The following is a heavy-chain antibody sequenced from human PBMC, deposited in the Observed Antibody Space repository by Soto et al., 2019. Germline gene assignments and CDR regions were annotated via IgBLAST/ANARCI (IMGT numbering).Heavy chain of an antibody. Sequence: TSQTLSLTCAVYGGSFRGYYWSWIRQPPGKGLEWIGYIYYSGSTNYNPSLKSRVTISVDTSKNQFSLKLSSVTAADTAVYYCARGYCSGGSCYRFNFDYWGQGTLVTAPQ. CDR1: GGSFRGYY. J-gene: IGHJ4*02. CDR3: ARGYCSGGSCYRFNFDY. V-gene: IGHV4-59*01. CDR2: IYYSGST. D-gene: IGHD2-15*01.